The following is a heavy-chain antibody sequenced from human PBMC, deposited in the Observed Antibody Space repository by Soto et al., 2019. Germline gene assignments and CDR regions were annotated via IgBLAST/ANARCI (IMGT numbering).Heavy chain of an antibody. Sequence: GGSLRLTCAASGFTFSSYSMNWVRQAPGKGLEWVSYISSSSSTIYYADSVKGRFTISRDNAKNSLYLQMNSLRDEDTAVYYCARESNGLNYYYGMDVWGQGTTVTVSS. CDR3: ARESNGLNYYYGMDV. J-gene: IGHJ6*02. CDR2: ISSSSSTI. CDR1: GFTFSSYS. V-gene: IGHV3-48*02. D-gene: IGHD4-4*01.